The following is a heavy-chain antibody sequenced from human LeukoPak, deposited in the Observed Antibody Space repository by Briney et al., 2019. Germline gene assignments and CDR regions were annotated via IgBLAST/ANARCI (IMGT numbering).Heavy chain of an antibody. V-gene: IGHV1-24*01. Sequence: ASVKVSCKVSGYTLTELSMHWVRQAPGKGLEWMGGFDPEDGETIYAQEFQGRVTMTEDTSTDTAYMELSSLRSEDTAVYYCATEGGYSGSYYFDYWGQGTLVTVSS. CDR3: ATEGGYSGSYYFDY. CDR2: FDPEDGET. J-gene: IGHJ4*02. CDR1: GYTLTELS. D-gene: IGHD1-26*01.